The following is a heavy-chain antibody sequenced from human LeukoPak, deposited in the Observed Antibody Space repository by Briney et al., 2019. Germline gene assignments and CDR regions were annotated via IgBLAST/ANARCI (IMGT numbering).Heavy chain of an antibody. CDR2: INPNSGGT. CDR3: ARMGRYYDSSGSPAY. D-gene: IGHD3-22*01. J-gene: IGHJ4*02. CDR1: GYTFTGYY. V-gene: IGHV1-2*02. Sequence: ASVKVSCKASGYTFTGYYMHWVRQAPGQGLEWMGWINPNSGGTNYAQKFRGRVTMTRDTSISTAYMELSRLRSDDTAVYYCARMGRYYDSSGSPAYWGQGTLVTVSS.